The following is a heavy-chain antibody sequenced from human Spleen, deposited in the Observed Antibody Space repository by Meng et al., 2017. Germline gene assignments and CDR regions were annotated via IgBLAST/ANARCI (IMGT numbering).Heavy chain of an antibody. Sequence: EVQLVESGVGLVKPGGSLRLSCAASGFIFSSYSMNWVRQAPGKGLEWVSSISSTSSYIHYADSVKGRFTISRDNAKNSLYLQMNSLRAEDTAVYYCARDGMVWFDPWGQGTLVTVSS. D-gene: IGHD2-8*01. CDR2: ISSTSSYI. V-gene: IGHV3-21*01. CDR1: GFIFSSYS. J-gene: IGHJ5*02. CDR3: ARDGMVWFDP.